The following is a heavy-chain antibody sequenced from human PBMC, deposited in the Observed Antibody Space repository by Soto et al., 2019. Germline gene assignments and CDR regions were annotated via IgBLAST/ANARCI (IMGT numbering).Heavy chain of an antibody. Sequence: NPSETLSLTCTVSGASISGFYWSWIRKSAGKGLEWIGRIYATGTTDYNPSLKSRVMMSVDTSKKQFSLKLRSMTAADTAVYYCVRDGTKTLRDWFDPWGQGISVTVSS. CDR3: VRDGTKTLRDWFDP. CDR1: GASISGFY. J-gene: IGHJ5*02. CDR2: IYATGTT. D-gene: IGHD1-1*01. V-gene: IGHV4-4*07.